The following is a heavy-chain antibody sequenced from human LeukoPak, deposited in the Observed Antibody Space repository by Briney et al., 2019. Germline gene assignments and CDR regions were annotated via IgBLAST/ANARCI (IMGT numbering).Heavy chain of an antibody. CDR1: GGSISIYY. CDR3: ARGGEDYGGNSVAFDI. V-gene: IGHV4-34*01. Sequence: SETLSLTCTVSGGSISIYYWSWIRQPPGKGLEWIGEINHSGSTNYNPSLKSRVTISVDTSKNQFSLKLSSVTAADTAVYYCARGGEDYGGNSVAFDIWGQGTMVTVSS. D-gene: IGHD4-23*01. CDR2: INHSGST. J-gene: IGHJ3*02.